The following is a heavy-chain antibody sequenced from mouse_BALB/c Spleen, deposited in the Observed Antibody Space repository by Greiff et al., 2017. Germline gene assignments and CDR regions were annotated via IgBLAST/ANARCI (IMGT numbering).Heavy chain of an antibody. J-gene: IGHJ3*01. CDR2: IWAGGST. D-gene: IGHD2-1*01. V-gene: IGHV2-9*02. Sequence: QVQLQQSGPGLVAPSQSLSITCTVSGFSLTSYGVHWVRQPPGKGLEWLGVIWAGGSTNYNSALMSRLSISKDNSKSQVFLKMNSLQTDDTAMYYCARDDGNYRAWFAYWGQGTLVTVSA. CDR3: ARDDGNYRAWFAY. CDR1: GFSLTSYG.